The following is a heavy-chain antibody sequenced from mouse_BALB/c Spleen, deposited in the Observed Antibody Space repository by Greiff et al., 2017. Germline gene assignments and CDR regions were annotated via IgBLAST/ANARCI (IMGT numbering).Heavy chain of an antibody. Sequence: QVQLQQSGAELMKPGASVKISCKATGYTFSSYWIEWVKQRPGHGLEWIGEILPGSGSTNYNEKFKGKATFTADTSSNTAYMQLSSLTSEDSAVYYCARYDRYDRAMDYWGQGTSVTVSS. CDR1: GYTFSSYW. V-gene: IGHV1-9*01. J-gene: IGHJ4*01. D-gene: IGHD2-14*01. CDR3: ARYDRYDRAMDY. CDR2: ILPGSGST.